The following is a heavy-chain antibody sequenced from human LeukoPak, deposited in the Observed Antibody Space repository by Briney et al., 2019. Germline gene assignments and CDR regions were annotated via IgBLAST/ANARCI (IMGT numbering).Heavy chain of an antibody. CDR2: ISYDGSNK. V-gene: IGHV3-30-3*01. J-gene: IGHJ4*02. CDR1: GFTFSSYW. Sequence: GGSLRLSCAASGFTFSSYWMSWVRQAPGKGLEWVAVISYDGSNKYYADSVKGRFTISRDNAKNSLYLQLNSLRAEDTAVNYCARSRFYFDYWGQGTLVTVSS. CDR3: ARSRFYFDY.